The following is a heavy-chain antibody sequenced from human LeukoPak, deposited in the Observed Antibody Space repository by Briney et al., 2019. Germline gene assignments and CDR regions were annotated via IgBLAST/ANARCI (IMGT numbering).Heavy chain of an antibody. CDR3: ARVRVRLVAATRYAFGI. CDR1: GYTFSSYD. J-gene: IGHJ3*02. D-gene: IGHD2-15*01. CDR2: MNPNSGNT. V-gene: IGHV1-8*02. Sequence: ASVKVSCKASGYTFSSYDINWVRQATGQGLEWMGWMNPNSGNTAYAQKFQGRVTMSRDTSISTAYMELSSLRSEDTAVYYCARVRVRLVAATRYAFGIWGQGTMVTVSS.